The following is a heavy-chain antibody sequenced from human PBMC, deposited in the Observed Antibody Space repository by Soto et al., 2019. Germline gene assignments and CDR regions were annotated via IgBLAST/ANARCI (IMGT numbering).Heavy chain of an antibody. D-gene: IGHD3-10*01. CDR1: NYSISNPHY. CDR3: ARAHTMVGAGSTFDY. CDR2: MYHGGNT. V-gene: IGHV4-38-2*02. Sequence: SETLSLTCTVSNYSISNPHYWGWIRQPPGKRPEWIASMYHGGNTFYNPSLKSRITMSMDTSKNQFSLKLRFMTAADTAVYYCARAHTMVGAGSTFDYWGHGTLVTVSS. J-gene: IGHJ4*01.